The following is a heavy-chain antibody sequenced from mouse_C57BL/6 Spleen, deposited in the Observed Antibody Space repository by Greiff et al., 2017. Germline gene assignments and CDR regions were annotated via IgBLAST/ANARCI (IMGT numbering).Heavy chain of an antibody. CDR2: IRNKANGYTT. CDR1: GFTFTDYY. D-gene: IGHD1-1*01. V-gene: IGHV7-3*01. J-gene: IGHJ4*01. CDR3: ARSPSHYYGSSSGYAMDY. Sequence: EVKLMESGGGLVQPGGSLSLSCAASGFTFTDYYMSWVRQPPGKALEWLGFIRNKANGYTTEYSASVQGRFTISRDNSQSILSLQMNAMRAEDSATYYDARSPSHYYGSSSGYAMDYWGQGTSVTVSS.